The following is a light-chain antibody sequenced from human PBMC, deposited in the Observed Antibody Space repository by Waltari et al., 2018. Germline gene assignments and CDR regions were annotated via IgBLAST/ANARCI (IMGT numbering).Light chain of an antibody. Sequence: QSGLTQPPSVSGTPGQRATISCTGSSSHIGAGYDLPWYQLLPGTAPNLLIYGNSNRPSGVPDRFSGSKSGTSASLAITGLQAEDEAGYYCQSYDSSLSGSVFGGGTKLTVL. CDR3: QSYDSSLSGSV. J-gene: IGLJ2*01. CDR2: GNS. V-gene: IGLV1-40*01. CDR1: SSHIGAGYD.